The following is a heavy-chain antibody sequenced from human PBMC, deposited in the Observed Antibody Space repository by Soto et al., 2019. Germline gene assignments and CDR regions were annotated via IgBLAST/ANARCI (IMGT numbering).Heavy chain of an antibody. V-gene: IGHV3-23*01. D-gene: IGHD2-2*01. CDR3: ATATYQLLRVDY. J-gene: IGHJ4*02. CDR1: GFTFSSYA. CDR2: ISGSGGST. Sequence: SLRLSCAASGFTFSSYAMSWVRQAPGKGLEWVSAISGSGGSTYYADSVKGRFTISRDNSKNTLYLQMNSLRAEDTAVYYCATATYQLLRVDYWGQGTLVTVSS.